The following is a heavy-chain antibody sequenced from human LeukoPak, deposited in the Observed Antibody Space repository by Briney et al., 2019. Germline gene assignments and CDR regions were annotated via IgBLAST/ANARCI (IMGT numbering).Heavy chain of an antibody. CDR1: RFTFSTYG. J-gene: IGHJ5*02. D-gene: IGHD2-15*01. Sequence: GGTLRLSCAASRFTFSTYGMSWVRQAPGKGLEWVSAISDSGAYTYYADSVKGRFTISRDNSKNTLYLQMNSLRAEDTAVYYCAKDVPYCSGGSCQDWFDPWGQGTLVTVSS. CDR2: ISDSGAYT. V-gene: IGHV3-23*01. CDR3: AKDVPYCSGGSCQDWFDP.